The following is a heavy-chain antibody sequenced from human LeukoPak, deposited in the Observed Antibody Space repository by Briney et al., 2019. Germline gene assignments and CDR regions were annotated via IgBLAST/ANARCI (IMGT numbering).Heavy chain of an antibody. V-gene: IGHV3-30*18. CDR1: GFIFSSYG. CDR3: AKDPEGSVVVVAAIGSGFDY. J-gene: IGHJ4*02. D-gene: IGHD2-15*01. Sequence: GGSLRLSCTTSGFIFSSYGMHWVRQAPGKGLEWVAVISYDGSNKYYADSVKGRFTISRDNSKNTLYLQMNSLRAEDTAVYYCAKDPEGSVVVVAAIGSGFDYWGQGTLVTVSS. CDR2: ISYDGSNK.